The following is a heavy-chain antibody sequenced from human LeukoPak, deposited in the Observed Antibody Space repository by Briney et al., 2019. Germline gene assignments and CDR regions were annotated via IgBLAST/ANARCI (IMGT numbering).Heavy chain of an antibody. CDR3: ATPRITPAYFDY. J-gene: IGHJ4*02. Sequence: GASVKVSCKVSGYTLTELSMHWVRQAPGKGLEWMGGFDPEDGETIYAQKFQGRVTMTEDTSTDTAYMELSSLRSVDTAVYYCATPRITPAYFDYWGQGTLVTVSS. CDR1: GYTLTELS. V-gene: IGHV1-24*01. CDR2: FDPEDGET. D-gene: IGHD3-3*01.